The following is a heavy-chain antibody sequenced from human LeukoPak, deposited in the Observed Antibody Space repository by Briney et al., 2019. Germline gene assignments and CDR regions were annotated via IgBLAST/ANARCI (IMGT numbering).Heavy chain of an antibody. CDR1: GFSLSTSGMC. CDR3: ARAHIASATDYFDY. D-gene: IGHD6-13*01. CDR2: IDWDGDK. Sequence: ESGPVLVKPTQTLTLTCTFSGFSLSTSGMCVSWIRQPPGKALEWLARIDWDGDKVYSTSLRTRLTISKDTSKNQVVLTMTNMDPVDTATYFCARAHIASATDYFDYWGQGTLVTVSS. V-gene: IGHV2-70*16. J-gene: IGHJ4*02.